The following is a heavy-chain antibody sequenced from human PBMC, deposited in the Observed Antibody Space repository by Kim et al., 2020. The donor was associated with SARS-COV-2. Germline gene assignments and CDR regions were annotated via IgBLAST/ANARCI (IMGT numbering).Heavy chain of an antibody. D-gene: IGHD6-19*01. V-gene: IGHV3-30*04. Sequence: GGSLRLSCAASGFTFSSYAMHWVRQAPGKGLEWVAVISYDGSNKYYADSVKGRFTISRDNSKNTLYLQMNSLRAEDTAVYYCARVRGGGYSSGLDDYWGQGTLVTVSS. CDR3: ARVRGGGYSSGLDDY. J-gene: IGHJ4*02. CDR2: ISYDGSNK. CDR1: GFTFSSYA.